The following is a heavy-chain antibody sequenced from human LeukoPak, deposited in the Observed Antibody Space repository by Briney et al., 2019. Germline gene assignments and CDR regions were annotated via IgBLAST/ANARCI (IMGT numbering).Heavy chain of an antibody. CDR1: GGPVTTYF. J-gene: IGHJ4*02. Sequence: SETLSLTCTVSGGPVTTYFWSWIRQPPGKGLEWIGYMSYRGRTNYNPSLKSRVTISIDTSKIQFSLKLNSVTAADTAVYYCARGLGPYCVSTSCQDYWGRGTLVTVSS. CDR2: MSYRGRT. D-gene: IGHD2-2*01. V-gene: IGHV4-59*02. CDR3: ARGLGPYCVSTSCQDY.